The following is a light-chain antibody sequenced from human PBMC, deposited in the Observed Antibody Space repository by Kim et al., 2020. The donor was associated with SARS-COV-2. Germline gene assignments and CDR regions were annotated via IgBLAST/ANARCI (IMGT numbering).Light chain of an antibody. J-gene: IGKJ4*01. Sequence: EIVLTQSPATLSLSPGERATLSCRASQSVSSYLAWYQQKPGQAPRLLIYDASNRATGIPARFSGSGSGTDFTLTISSLEPEDFAVYYCQRGSNWPRRLTFGGGTRVVIK. CDR2: DAS. V-gene: IGKV3-11*01. CDR3: QRGSNWPRRLT. CDR1: QSVSSY.